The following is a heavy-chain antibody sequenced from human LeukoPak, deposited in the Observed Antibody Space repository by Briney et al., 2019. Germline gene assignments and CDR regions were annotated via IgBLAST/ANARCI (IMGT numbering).Heavy chain of an antibody. J-gene: IGHJ4*02. D-gene: IGHD6-19*01. CDR1: GFTFSSYE. Sequence: GGSLRLSCAASGFTFSSYEMNWVRQAPGKGLEWVSYISSSGSTIYYADSVKGRFTISRDNAKNTLYLQMNSLRAEDTAVYYCARAQWLDSFDYWGQGTLVTVSS. CDR2: ISSSGSTI. CDR3: ARAQWLDSFDY. V-gene: IGHV3-48*03.